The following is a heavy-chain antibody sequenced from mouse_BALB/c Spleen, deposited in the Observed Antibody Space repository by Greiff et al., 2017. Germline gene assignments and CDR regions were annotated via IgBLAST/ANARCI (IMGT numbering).Heavy chain of an antibody. CDR3: VRHDYYGSGAMDY. Sequence: EVQLVESGGGLVQPKGSLKLSCAASGFTFNTYAMNWVRQAPGKGLEWVARIRSKSNNYATYYADSVKDRFTISRDDSQSMLYLQMNNLKTEDTAMYYCVRHDYYGSGAMDYWGQGTSVTVSS. D-gene: IGHD1-1*01. V-gene: IGHV10-1*02. CDR1: GFTFNTYA. J-gene: IGHJ4*01. CDR2: IRSKSNNYAT.